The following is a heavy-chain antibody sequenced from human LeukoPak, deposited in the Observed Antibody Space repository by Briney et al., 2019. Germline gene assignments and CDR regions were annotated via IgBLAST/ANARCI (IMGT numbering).Heavy chain of an antibody. J-gene: IGHJ4*02. CDR2: IYYSKNT. D-gene: IGHD5-18*01. Sequence: SETLSLTCTVSGGSISSSSAYWGWLRQPPGKGLEWIGSIYYSKNTYYNPSLKSRVTISADTSKNQFSLTLGSVSATDTAVYYCVSPRGFSYGYFDYWGQGTLVTVSS. CDR1: GGSISSSSAY. V-gene: IGHV4-39*01. CDR3: VSPRGFSYGYFDY.